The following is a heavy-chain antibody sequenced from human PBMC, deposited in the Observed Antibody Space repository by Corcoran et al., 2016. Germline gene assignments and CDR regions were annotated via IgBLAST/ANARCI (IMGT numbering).Heavy chain of an antibody. CDR3: ARANYDYVWGSYHFDY. V-gene: IGHV4-34*01. J-gene: IGHJ4*02. D-gene: IGHD3-16*02. Sequence: QVQLQQWGAGLLKPSETLSLTCAVYGGSFSGYYWSWIRQPPGKGLEWIGEINHSGSTNYNPSLKSRVTISVDTSKNHFSLKLSSVTAADTAVYYCARANYDYVWGSYHFDYWGQGTLVTVSS. CDR2: INHSGST. CDR1: GGSFSGYY.